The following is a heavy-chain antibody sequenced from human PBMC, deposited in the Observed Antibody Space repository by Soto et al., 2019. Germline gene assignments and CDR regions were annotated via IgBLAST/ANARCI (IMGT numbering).Heavy chain of an antibody. V-gene: IGHV1-69*13. D-gene: IGHD2-2*01. CDR2: IIPIFGTA. CDR1: GCTFSSYA. CDR3: AREFRGVVPAARPPYYYYGMDV. Sequence: SVKGCGRVSGCTFSSYAINWVRQAPGQGLEWMGGIIPIFGTANYAQKFQGRVTITADESTSTAYMELSSLRSEDTAVYYCAREFRGVVPAARPPYYYYGMDVWGQGPTVTVSS. J-gene: IGHJ6*02.